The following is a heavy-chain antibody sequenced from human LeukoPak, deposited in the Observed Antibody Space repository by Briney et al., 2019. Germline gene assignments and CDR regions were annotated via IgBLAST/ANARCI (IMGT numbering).Heavy chain of an antibody. CDR2: ISSSRGIK. Sequence: WGSLRLSCAASGFTFSSYNMIWVRQAPGKGLEWVSYISSSRGIKYYADSVKGRFTISRDNAKNSLFLQMNSLRAEDTAVYYCARELHDYYYMDVWGKGTTITVSS. CDR1: GFTFSSYN. CDR3: ARELHDYYYMDV. V-gene: IGHV3-48*01. J-gene: IGHJ6*03. D-gene: IGHD3-10*01.